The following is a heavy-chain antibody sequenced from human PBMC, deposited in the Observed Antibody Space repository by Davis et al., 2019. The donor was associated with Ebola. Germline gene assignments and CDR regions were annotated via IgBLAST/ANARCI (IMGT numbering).Heavy chain of an antibody. J-gene: IGHJ4*02. V-gene: IGHV3-23*01. CDR2: ISGSGHST. Sequence: GSLRLPCAASGFTFSSYWMSWVRQAPGKGLEWVSAISGSGHSTYYADSVKGRFTISRDNSKNTLYLQMNSLRAEDTAVYYCAKDRRDYGDYFDYWGQGSLVTVSS. D-gene: IGHD4-17*01. CDR3: AKDRRDYGDYFDY. CDR1: GFTFSSYW.